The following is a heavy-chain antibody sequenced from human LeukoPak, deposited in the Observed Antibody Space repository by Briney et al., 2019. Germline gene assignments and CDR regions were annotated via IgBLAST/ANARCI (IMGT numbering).Heavy chain of an antibody. CDR2: IYYSGST. V-gene: IGHV4-39*01. J-gene: IGHJ6*02. Sequence: SETLSLTCVVSGGSISSSDYYWAWIRQPPGKGLEWIGSIYYSGSTLYNSSLKSRVTISVDASTNQFSLKLSSVTAADTAVYYCARGPGYCSGGSCYGRATPAYGMDVWGQGTTVTVSS. CDR1: GGSISSSDYY. D-gene: IGHD2-15*01. CDR3: ARGPGYCSGGSCYGRATPAYGMDV.